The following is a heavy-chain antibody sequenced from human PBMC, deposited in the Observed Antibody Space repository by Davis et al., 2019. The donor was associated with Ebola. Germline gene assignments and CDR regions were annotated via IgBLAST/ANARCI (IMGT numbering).Heavy chain of an antibody. CDR3: ARDGIRRGYYYYGMDV. CDR2: ISAYNGNT. Sequence: AASVKVSCKASGYTFTSYGISWVRQAPGQGLEWMGWISAYNGNTNYAQKFQGRVTITRDTSASTAYMELSSLRSEDTAVYYCARDGIRRGYYYYGMDVWGQGTTVTVSS. V-gene: IGHV1-18*01. J-gene: IGHJ6*02. CDR1: GYTFTSYG. D-gene: IGHD1-26*01.